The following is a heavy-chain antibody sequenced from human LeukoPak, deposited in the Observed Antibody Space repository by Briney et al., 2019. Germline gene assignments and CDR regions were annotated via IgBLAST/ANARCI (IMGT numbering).Heavy chain of an antibody. CDR2: VHSGGNT. CDR1: GFIFSSYA. D-gene: IGHD6-19*01. J-gene: IGHJ4*02. CDR3: ARASTSGWDGFDH. V-gene: IGHV3-53*01. Sequence: GGSLRLSCAASGFIFSSYAMSWVRQAPGKGLEWVSVVHSGGNTYYADSVKGRFAISRDNSKNTLYLQMNSLRAEDTAVYFCARASTSGWDGFDHWGQGTLVTVSS.